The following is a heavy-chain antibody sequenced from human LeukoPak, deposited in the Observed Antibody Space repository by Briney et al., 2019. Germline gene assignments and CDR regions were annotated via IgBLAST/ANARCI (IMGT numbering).Heavy chain of an antibody. Sequence: ASVKVSCKASGYTFTSYYMHWVRQAPGQGLEWRGIINPSGGSTSYAQKFQGRVTMTRDTSTSTVYMELSSLRSEDTAVYYCARESSDYGDYREYYFDYWGQGTVVTVSS. CDR1: GYTFTSYY. V-gene: IGHV1-46*01. D-gene: IGHD4-17*01. CDR3: ARESSDYGDYREYYFDY. J-gene: IGHJ4*02. CDR2: INPSGGST.